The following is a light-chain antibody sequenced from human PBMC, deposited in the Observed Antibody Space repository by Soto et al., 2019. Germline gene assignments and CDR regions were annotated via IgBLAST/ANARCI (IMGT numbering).Light chain of an antibody. CDR2: GNI. Sequence: QSVLTQPPSVSGAPGQRVTISYTGSSSNIGAGYDVHWYQQLPGTAPKLLIYGNINRPSGVPDRFSGSKSGTSASLAITGLRSEDEADYYCQSYDSGLIFGGGTKLTVL. V-gene: IGLV1-40*01. J-gene: IGLJ2*01. CDR3: QSYDSGLI. CDR1: SSNIGAGYD.